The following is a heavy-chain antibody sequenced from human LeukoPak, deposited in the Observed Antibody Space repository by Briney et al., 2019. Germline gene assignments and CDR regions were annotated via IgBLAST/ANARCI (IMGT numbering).Heavy chain of an antibody. CDR3: ARFPEPYGDFYFDY. CDR2: IYYSGST. D-gene: IGHD4-17*01. CDR1: GDSISSRDYY. Sequence: SQTLSLTCSVSGDSISSRDYYWSWIRQPPGKGLEWIGYIYYSGSTSYNPSLKSRVTISVDTSKNQFSLRLSSVTAADTAVYYCARFPEPYGDFYFDYWGQGTLVTVSS. V-gene: IGHV4-30-4*08. J-gene: IGHJ4*02.